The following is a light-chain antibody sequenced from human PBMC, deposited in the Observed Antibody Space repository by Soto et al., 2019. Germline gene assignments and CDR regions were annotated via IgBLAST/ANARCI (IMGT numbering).Light chain of an antibody. Sequence: QSALTQPASVSGSPRQSITISCTGSSSDVGAYNYVSWYQQHPGKAPRLMIYEVTNRPSGVSNRSSGSKSGNTASLTISGLRAEDEADYYCSSYTSGSTLVVFGGGTKLTVL. CDR2: EVT. CDR1: SSDVGAYNY. J-gene: IGLJ2*01. CDR3: SSYTSGSTLVV. V-gene: IGLV2-14*01.